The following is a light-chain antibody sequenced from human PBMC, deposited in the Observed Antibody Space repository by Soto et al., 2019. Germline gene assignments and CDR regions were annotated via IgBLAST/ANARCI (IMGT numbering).Light chain of an antibody. V-gene: IGLV1-40*01. J-gene: IGLJ2*01. CDR2: GNS. Sequence: QSVLTQPPSVSGAPGQRVTISCTGSSSNIRAGYDVHWYQQLPGTAPKLLIYGNSNRPSGVPDRFSGSKSGTSASLAITGLQAEDEADYYCQSYDSSLSGSEVVFGGGTKLTVL. CDR1: SSNIRAGYD. CDR3: QSYDSSLSGSEVV.